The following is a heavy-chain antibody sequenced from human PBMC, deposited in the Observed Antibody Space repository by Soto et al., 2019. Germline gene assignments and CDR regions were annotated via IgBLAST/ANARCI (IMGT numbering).Heavy chain of an antibody. Sequence: GGSLRLSCAASGFTFSSYTMHWVRQAPGKGLEWVAVISYDGSNEYYADSVKGRFTISRDNSKNTLYLQMNSLRAEDTAVYYCARDPNSSGYSEAFDIWGQGTMVTVSS. CDR2: ISYDGSNE. CDR3: ARDPNSSGYSEAFDI. J-gene: IGHJ3*02. CDR1: GFTFSSYT. D-gene: IGHD3-22*01. V-gene: IGHV3-30-3*01.